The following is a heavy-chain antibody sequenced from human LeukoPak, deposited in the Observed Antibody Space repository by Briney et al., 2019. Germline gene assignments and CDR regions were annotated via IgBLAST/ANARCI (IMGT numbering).Heavy chain of an antibody. Sequence: PGGSLRLSCAASGFTVSSNEMSWVRQAPGKGLEWVSSISGGSTYYADSRKGRFTISRDNPDNVVYLQMNSLRAEDTAVYYCARVAVAGPTGWFDPWGQGTLVTVSS. D-gene: IGHD2-15*01. CDR2: ISGGST. V-gene: IGHV3-38-3*01. J-gene: IGHJ5*02. CDR1: GFTVSSNE. CDR3: ARVAVAGPTGWFDP.